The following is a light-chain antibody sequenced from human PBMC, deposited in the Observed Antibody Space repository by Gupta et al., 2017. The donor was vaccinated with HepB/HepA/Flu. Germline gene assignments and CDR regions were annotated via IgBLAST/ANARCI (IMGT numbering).Light chain of an antibody. V-gene: IGKV3-15*01. CDR3: HQDQDRPPNT. CDR2: DAS. J-gene: IGKJ1*01. Sequence: EVVMTQSPATLSVSPGERGTLTCRASQSVSNNLDWCKRKPGEAPRLLIKDASNRATGVPARCSGSGSGRDFSLAISSRQSEDSALYFCHQDQDRPPNTFGQATKVDVK. CDR1: QSVSNN.